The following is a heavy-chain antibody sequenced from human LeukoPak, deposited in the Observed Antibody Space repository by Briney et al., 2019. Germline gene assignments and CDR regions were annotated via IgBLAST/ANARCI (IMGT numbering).Heavy chain of an antibody. J-gene: IGHJ4*02. CDR2: ISSSSSYI. V-gene: IGHV3-21*01. CDR1: GFTFSSYS. D-gene: IGHD2-15*01. CDR3: ARVGYCSGGSCYHFDY. Sequence: GGSLRLSCAASGFTFSSYSMNWVRQAPGKGLEWVSSISSSSSYIYYADSVKGRLTISRDNAKNSLYLQMNSLRAEDTAVYYCARVGYCSGGSCYHFDYWGQGTLVTVSS.